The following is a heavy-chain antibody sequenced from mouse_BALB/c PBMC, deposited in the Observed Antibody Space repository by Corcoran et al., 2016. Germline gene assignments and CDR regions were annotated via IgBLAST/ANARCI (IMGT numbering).Heavy chain of an antibody. V-gene: IGHV3-6*02. CDR2: ISYDGSN. J-gene: IGHJ4*01. D-gene: IGHD2-1*01. Sequence: DVQLQESGPGIVKPSQSLSLTCSVTGYSITSGYYWNWIRQFPGNKLEWMGYISYDGSNNYNPSLKNRISITRDTSKNQFFLKLNSVTTEDTATYYCARVDGNYWAMDYWGQGTSVTVSS. CDR3: ARVDGNYWAMDY. CDR1: GYSITSGYY.